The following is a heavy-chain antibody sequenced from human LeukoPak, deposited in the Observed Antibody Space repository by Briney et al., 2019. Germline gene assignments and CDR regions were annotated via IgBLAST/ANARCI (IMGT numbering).Heavy chain of an antibody. CDR2: IYYSGST. CDR3: ARGNDFWSGYSNDY. CDR1: GGAMSSSSYY. D-gene: IGHD3-3*01. Sequence: SETLSLTCTVSGGAMSSSSYYWGWIRQPPGKGLEWIGSIYYSGSTYYNPSLKSRVTISVDTSKNQFSLKLSSVTAADTAVYYCARGNDFWSGYSNDYWGQGTLVTVSS. V-gene: IGHV4-39*01. J-gene: IGHJ4*02.